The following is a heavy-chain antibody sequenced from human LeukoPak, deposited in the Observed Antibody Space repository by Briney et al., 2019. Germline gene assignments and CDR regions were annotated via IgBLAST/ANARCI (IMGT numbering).Heavy chain of an antibody. CDR2: IRTDGSDQ. Sequence: GGSLRLSCAASGFPFSSDGMHWVRQAPGKGLEWVSFIRTDGSDQFYADSVKGRFTISRDNAKNSLYLQMNSLRVEDTAVYYCAELGITMIGGVWGKGTTVTISS. CDR3: AELGITMIGGV. V-gene: IGHV3-30*02. CDR1: GFPFSSDG. J-gene: IGHJ6*04. D-gene: IGHD3-10*02.